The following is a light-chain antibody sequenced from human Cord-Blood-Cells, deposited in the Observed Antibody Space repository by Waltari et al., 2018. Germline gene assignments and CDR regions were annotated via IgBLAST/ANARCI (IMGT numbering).Light chain of an antibody. CDR3: AGWDESLGGRV. CDR1: SSNIGSNY. J-gene: IGLJ3*02. Sequence: QSVLTQPPSASGTPGQRVTISCSGSSSNIGSNYVYWYQQLPGTAPNLLIYRNNQRPSGVPDRFSDSTSGTSAALASSGLRYEDEADYYCAGWDESLGGRVFCGRPKLTSL. V-gene: IGLV1-47*01. CDR2: RNN.